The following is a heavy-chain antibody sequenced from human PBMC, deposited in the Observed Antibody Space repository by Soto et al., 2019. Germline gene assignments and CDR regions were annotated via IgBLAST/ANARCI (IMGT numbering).Heavy chain of an antibody. J-gene: IGHJ6*02. D-gene: IGHD6-19*01. CDR1: GGSISSGGYY. CDR2: IYYSGST. CDR3: AASCVAGRCLPYYGMDV. Sequence: QVQLQESGPGLVKPSQTLSLTCTVSGGSISSGGYYWSWIRQHPGKGLEWIGYIYYSGSTYYNPXPQSRSTRAVDXSXNXXSLTLSSVTAADTAVYSCAASCVAGRCLPYYGMDVWGQGTTVTVSS. V-gene: IGHV4-31*03.